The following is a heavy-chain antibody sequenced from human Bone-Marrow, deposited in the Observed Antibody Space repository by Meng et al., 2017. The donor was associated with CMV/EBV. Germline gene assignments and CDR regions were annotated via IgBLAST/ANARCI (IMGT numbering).Heavy chain of an antibody. CDR1: GYSFTRYH. CDR2: MNPNDDTT. J-gene: IGHJ6*02. CDR3: ARDHKGYNWNPTNGYYYYYGMDV. Sequence: ASVKFCCKTSGYSFTRYHINWVRQAPGQGLEWLGWMNPNDDTTGHAQKFRGRVTMTTNPSLGTAYMELSSLRTEDTAVYYCARDHKGYNWNPTNGYYYYYGMDVWDQGTTVTVSS. V-gene: IGHV1-8*01. D-gene: IGHD1-20*01.